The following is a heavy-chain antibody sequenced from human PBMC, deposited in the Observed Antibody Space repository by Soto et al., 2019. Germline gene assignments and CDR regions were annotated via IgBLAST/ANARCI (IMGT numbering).Heavy chain of an antibody. V-gene: IGHV4-59*11. CDR3: ARDGREAAGMDV. D-gene: IGHD1-26*01. J-gene: IGHJ6*04. CDR1: GGSISSHY. Sequence: SETLSLTCTVSGGSISSHYWSWVRQAPGKGLEWIGHIYYRGSTNYNPSLRSRSTISVDASKSQFSLKLNSVTTADTAVYYCARDGREAAGMDVWGKG. CDR2: IYYRGST.